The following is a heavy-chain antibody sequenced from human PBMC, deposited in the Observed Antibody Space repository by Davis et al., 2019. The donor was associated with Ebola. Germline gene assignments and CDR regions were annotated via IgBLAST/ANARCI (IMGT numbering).Heavy chain of an antibody. J-gene: IGHJ5*02. CDR2: IYPGDSDT. D-gene: IGHD2-2*01. Sequence: KVSCKGSGYSFTSYWIGWVRQMPGKGLEWMGIIYPGDSDTRYSPSFQGQVTISADKSISTAYLQWSSLKASDTAMYYCARGGSYCSSTSCYVDAGNNWFDPWGQGTLVTVSS. V-gene: IGHV5-51*01. CDR1: GYSFTSYW. CDR3: ARGGSYCSSTSCYVDAGNNWFDP.